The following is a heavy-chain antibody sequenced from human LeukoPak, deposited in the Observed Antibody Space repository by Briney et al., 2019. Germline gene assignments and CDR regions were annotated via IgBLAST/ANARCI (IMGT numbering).Heavy chain of an antibody. V-gene: IGHV1-2*02. D-gene: IGHD3-10*01. CDR2: INPNSGGT. CDR3: ARTAITMVRGDSRAINWFDP. CDR1: GYSFTSYY. Sequence: ASVKVSCKASGYSFTSYYMHWVRQAPGQGLEWMGWINPNSGGTNYAQKFQGRVTMTRDTSISTAYMELSRLRSDDTAVYYCARTAITMVRGDSRAINWFDPWGQGTLVTVSS. J-gene: IGHJ5*02.